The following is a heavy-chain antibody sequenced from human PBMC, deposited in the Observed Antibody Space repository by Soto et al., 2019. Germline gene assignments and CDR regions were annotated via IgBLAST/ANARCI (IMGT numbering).Heavy chain of an antibody. Sequence: EVQLLESGGGLVQPGGSLRLSCAASGFTFTNYAMSWVRQAPGKGLEWVSAISGSGSSTYYADSVKGRSTISRDNSENTLFLQMNSLRAEDTAVYYCAYFTALNYYYGMDVWGQGTTVTVSS. CDR1: GFTFTNYA. V-gene: IGHV3-23*01. CDR3: AYFTALNYYYGMDV. J-gene: IGHJ6*02. CDR2: ISGSGSST. D-gene: IGHD1-26*01.